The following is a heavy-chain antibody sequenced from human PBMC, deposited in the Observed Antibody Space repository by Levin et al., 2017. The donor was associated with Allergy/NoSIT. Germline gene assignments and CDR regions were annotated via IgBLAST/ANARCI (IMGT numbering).Heavy chain of an antibody. CDR3: ASVPKYSSSWYSPN. CDR2: IYYSGST. Sequence: SETLSLTCTVSGGSISSYYWSWIRQPPGKGLEWIGYIYYSGSTNYNPSLKSRVTISLDTSKNQFSLKLSSVTAADTAVYYCASVPKYSSSWYSPNWGQGTLVTVSS. CDR1: GGSISSYY. V-gene: IGHV4-59*01. J-gene: IGHJ4*02. D-gene: IGHD6-13*01.